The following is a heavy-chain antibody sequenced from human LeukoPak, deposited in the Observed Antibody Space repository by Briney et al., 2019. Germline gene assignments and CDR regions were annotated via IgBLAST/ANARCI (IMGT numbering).Heavy chain of an antibody. D-gene: IGHD6-19*01. V-gene: IGHV4-59*08. Sequence: SETLSLTCTVSGGSISSYYWSWIRQPPGKGLEWIGYIYYSGSTNYNPSLKSRVTISVDTSKNQFSLKLNSVTAADTAVYYCARSQQWLVLDYWGQGTLVTVSS. CDR1: GGSISSYY. CDR2: IYYSGST. J-gene: IGHJ4*02. CDR3: ARSQQWLVLDY.